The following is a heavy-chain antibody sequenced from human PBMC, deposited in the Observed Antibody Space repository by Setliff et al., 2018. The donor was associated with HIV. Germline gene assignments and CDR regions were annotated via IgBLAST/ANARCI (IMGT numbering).Heavy chain of an antibody. CDR1: GGTFSSYA. V-gene: IGHV1-69*13. D-gene: IGHD3-22*01. J-gene: IGHJ5*02. Sequence: GASVKVSCKASGGTFSSYAISWVRQAPGQGLEWMGGFIPVFRTANYAQKFQGRVTITADESTSTAYMELSRLRSDDTAVYYCARERITMIVRWFDPWGQGTPVTVSS. CDR2: FIPVFRTA. CDR3: ARERITMIVRWFDP.